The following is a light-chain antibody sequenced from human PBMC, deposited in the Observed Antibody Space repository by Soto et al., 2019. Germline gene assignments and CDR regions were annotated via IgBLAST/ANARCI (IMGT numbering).Light chain of an antibody. J-gene: IGLJ3*02. V-gene: IGLV7-46*01. Sequence: QTVVTQEPSLTVSPGGTVTLTCGSSNGAVTSSHYPYWFQKKPGQAPRTLIYETSNKHSWTPAQFSGSLLGGKAALTLSGAQPEDEAEYYCLLSVSGLWVFGGGTKLTVL. CDR1: NGAVTSSHY. CDR3: LLSVSGLWV. CDR2: ETS.